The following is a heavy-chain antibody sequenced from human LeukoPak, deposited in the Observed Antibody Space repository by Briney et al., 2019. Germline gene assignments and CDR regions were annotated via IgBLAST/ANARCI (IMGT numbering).Heavy chain of an antibody. J-gene: IGHJ5*02. CDR1: GFTFSSYA. D-gene: IGHD3-10*01. CDR3: ARGFNRGLDP. V-gene: IGHV3-23*01. Sequence: GGSLRLSCAASGFTFSSYAMSWVRQAPGKGLEWVSAISGGGGSTYYADSVKGRFTISRDNSKNMLHLQMNSLRAEDTAVYYCARGFNRGLDPWGQGTLVIVSS. CDR2: ISGGGGST.